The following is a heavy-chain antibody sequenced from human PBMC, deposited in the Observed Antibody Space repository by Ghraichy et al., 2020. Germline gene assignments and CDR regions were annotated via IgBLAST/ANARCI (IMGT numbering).Heavy chain of an antibody. D-gene: IGHD3-22*01. Sequence: ASVKVSCKASGYTFSDYYMHWVRQAPGQGLEWMGWINLNSGDTKYAQKFQDRVTMTRDTSISAAYMDLNGLRSDDTAIYYCVRDKVITANWELDWWGQGTLVTVSS. J-gene: IGHJ4*02. CDR1: GYTFSDYY. V-gene: IGHV1-2*02. CDR2: INLNSGDT. CDR3: VRDKVITANWELDW.